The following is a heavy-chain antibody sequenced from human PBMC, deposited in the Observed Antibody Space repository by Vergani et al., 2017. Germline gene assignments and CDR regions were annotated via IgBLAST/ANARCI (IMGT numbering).Heavy chain of an antibody. CDR1: GFIFSSYA. J-gene: IGHJ4*02. CDR2: ISGSGGST. CDR3: AKKLYGDYLSY. V-gene: IGHV3-23*01. D-gene: IGHD4-17*01. Sequence: EVQLLESGGGLVQPGGSLRLSCAASGFIFSSYAMSWVRQAPGKGLEWVSAISGSGGSTYYAESVKGRFTISRDNSKNTLYLQMNSLRAEDTAVYYCAKKLYGDYLSYWGQGTLVTVSS.